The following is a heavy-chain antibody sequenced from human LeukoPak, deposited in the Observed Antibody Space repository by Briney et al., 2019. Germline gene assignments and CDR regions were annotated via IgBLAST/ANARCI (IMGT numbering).Heavy chain of an antibody. CDR3: AKDPNGDYVGAFDS. CDR1: GLTFSNYA. J-gene: IGHJ3*01. V-gene: IGHV3-23*01. D-gene: IGHD4-17*01. Sequence: PGGSLRLSCAASGLTFSNYAMTWVRQAPGKGLEWISSITGRGGTSYTDSVKGRFTVYRDNSKNTLYLLMNSLRVGDTALYYCAKDPNGDYVGAFDSWGQGTMVTVSS. CDR2: ITGRGGT.